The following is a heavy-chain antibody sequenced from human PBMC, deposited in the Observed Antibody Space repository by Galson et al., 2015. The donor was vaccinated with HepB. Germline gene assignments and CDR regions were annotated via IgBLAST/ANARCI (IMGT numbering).Heavy chain of an antibody. D-gene: IGHD1-26*01. CDR3: TMSQWELRY. Sequence: SLRLSCAASGFTFSSYTMHWVRQAPGKGLEWIGRIQSKTDGGATAYAAPVRGRFTISRDDSENTLYLQMDSLKAEDTGVYFCTMSQWELRYWGQGALVTVSS. CDR1: GFTFSSYT. CDR2: IQSKTDGGAT. V-gene: IGHV3-15*01. J-gene: IGHJ4*02.